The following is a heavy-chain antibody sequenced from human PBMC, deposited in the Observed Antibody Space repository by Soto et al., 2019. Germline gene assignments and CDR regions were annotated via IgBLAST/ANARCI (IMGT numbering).Heavy chain of an antibody. CDR2: INHSGST. Sequence: QVQLQQWGAGLLKPSETLSLTCAVYGGSFSGYYWTWIRQPPGTGLEWIGEINHSGSTNYNPSLKSRVTISVDTSKNQVSLKLTSVTGADPAVYYCARDKIPGLFDYWGQGTLVTVSS. CDR1: GGSFSGYY. D-gene: IGHD2-21*01. J-gene: IGHJ4*02. V-gene: IGHV4-34*01. CDR3: ARDKIPGLFDY.